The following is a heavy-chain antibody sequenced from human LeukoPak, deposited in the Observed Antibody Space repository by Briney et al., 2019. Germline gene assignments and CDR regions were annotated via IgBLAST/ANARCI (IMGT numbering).Heavy chain of an antibody. J-gene: IGHJ3*02. Sequence: GGSLILSCAASGFSFSTSEMTWVRQAPGKGLEWIAYVASGSTPIYYADSVRGRFTISRDNARNSLFLQMTSLRAGDTALYHCVREDNFDALDIWGRGTMVTVSS. CDR3: VREDNFDALDI. V-gene: IGHV3-48*03. CDR1: GFSFSTSE. CDR2: VASGSTPI. D-gene: IGHD1-20*01.